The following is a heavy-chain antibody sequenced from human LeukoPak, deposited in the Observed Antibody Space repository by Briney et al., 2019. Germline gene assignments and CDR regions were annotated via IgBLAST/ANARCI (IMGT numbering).Heavy chain of an antibody. CDR3: ARERGYDFWSGYYQPHFDY. J-gene: IGHJ4*02. CDR1: GGSISSSSYY. D-gene: IGHD3-3*01. Sequence: SETLSLTCTVSGGSISSSSYYWGWIRQPPGKGLEWIGSIYYSGSTYYNPSLKSRVTISVDTSKNQFSLKLSSVTAADTAVYYCARERGYDFWSGYYQPHFDYWGQGTLVTVSS. CDR2: IYYSGST. V-gene: IGHV4-39*07.